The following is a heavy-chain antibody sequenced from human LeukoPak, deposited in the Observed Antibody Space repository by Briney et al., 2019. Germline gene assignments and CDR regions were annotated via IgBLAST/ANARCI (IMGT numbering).Heavy chain of an antibody. D-gene: IGHD3-3*01. V-gene: IGHV3-72*01. CDR3: ARIWSERGNSFDF. CDR1: GFTFSDHY. CDR2: SRNKAKRYHT. J-gene: IGHJ4*02. Sequence: GGSLRLSCAASGFTFSDHYMDWVRQAPGKGLEWVGRSRNKAKRYHTEYAASVKGRFTISRDDSKNSLYLQMNNLKTEDTAVYYCARIWSERGNSFDFWGRGTLVTVSS.